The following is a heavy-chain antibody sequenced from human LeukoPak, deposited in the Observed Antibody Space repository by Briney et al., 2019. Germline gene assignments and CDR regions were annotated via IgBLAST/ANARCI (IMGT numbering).Heavy chain of an antibody. CDR1: GFTFDDYA. D-gene: IGHD3-22*01. Sequence: AGGSLRLSCAASGFTFDDYAMHWVRQAPGKGLEWVSGISWNSGSIGYADSVKGRFTISRDNAKNSLYLQMNSLRAEDTAFYYCAKTNYDSSGSFDYWGQGTLVTVSS. J-gene: IGHJ4*02. CDR2: ISWNSGSI. V-gene: IGHV3-9*01. CDR3: AKTNYDSSGSFDY.